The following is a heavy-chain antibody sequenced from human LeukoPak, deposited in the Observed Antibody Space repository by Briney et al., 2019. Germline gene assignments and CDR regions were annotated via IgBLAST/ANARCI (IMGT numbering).Heavy chain of an antibody. CDR1: GYTFTSYG. Sequence: ASVKVSCKASGYTFTSYGISWVRHGPGQGLEWMGWISAYNGKTNYAQKLQGRVTMTTDTSTSTAYMELRSLRSDDTAVYYCARDTTPYYYDSSGSMTFWGQGTLVTVSS. D-gene: IGHD3-22*01. V-gene: IGHV1-18*01. J-gene: IGHJ4*02. CDR3: ARDTTPYYYDSSGSMTF. CDR2: ISAYNGKT.